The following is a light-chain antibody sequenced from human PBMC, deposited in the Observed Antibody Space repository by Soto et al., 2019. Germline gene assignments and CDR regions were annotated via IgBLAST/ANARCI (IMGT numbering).Light chain of an antibody. Sequence: QSALTQPASVSGSPGQSITISCTGTSSDVGSYNLVSWYQQHPGKAPKLMIYEGSKRPSGVSNRFSGSKSGNTASLTFFGLQAEDEADYYCCSYAGSSTYVFETGTSSPS. CDR2: EGS. J-gene: IGLJ1*01. V-gene: IGLV2-23*01. CDR1: SSDVGSYNL. CDR3: CSYAGSSTYV.